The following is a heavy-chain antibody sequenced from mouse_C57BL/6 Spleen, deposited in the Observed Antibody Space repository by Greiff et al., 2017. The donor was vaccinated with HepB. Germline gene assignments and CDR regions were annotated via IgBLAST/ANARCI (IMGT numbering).Heavy chain of an antibody. Sequence: QVQLQQPGAELVKPGASVKLSCKASGYTFTSYWMHWVKQRPGQGLEWIGMIHPNSGSTNYNEKFKSKATLTVDKSSSTAYMQLSSLTSEDSAVYYCARTGLQDWYFDVWGTGTTVTVSS. CDR3: ARTGLQDWYFDV. CDR2: IHPNSGST. V-gene: IGHV1-64*01. D-gene: IGHD2-4*01. CDR1: GYTFTSYW. J-gene: IGHJ1*03.